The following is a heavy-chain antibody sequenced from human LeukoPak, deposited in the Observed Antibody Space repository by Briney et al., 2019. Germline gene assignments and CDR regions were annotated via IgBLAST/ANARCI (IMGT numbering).Heavy chain of an antibody. Sequence: GGSLRLSRAASGFTFSSYEMNWVRRAPGKGLEWVSYISSSGSTIYYADSVKGRFTISRDNAKNSLYPQMNSLRAEDTAVYYCARDRSYYDSSGYYWGQGTLVTVSP. D-gene: IGHD3-22*01. V-gene: IGHV3-48*03. CDR1: GFTFSSYE. J-gene: IGHJ4*02. CDR3: ARDRSYYDSSGYY. CDR2: ISSSGSTI.